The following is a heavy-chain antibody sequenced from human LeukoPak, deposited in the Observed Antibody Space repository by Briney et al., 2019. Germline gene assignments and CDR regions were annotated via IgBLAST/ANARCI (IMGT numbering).Heavy chain of an antibody. V-gene: IGHV4-34*01. CDR3: ARAGATTIDY. CDR1: GGSFSGYY. Sequence: SETLSLTCAVYGGSFSGYYWSWIRQPPGKGLEWIGEINHSGSTNYNPSLKSRVTISVDTSKNQFSLKLSSVTAADTAVYCCARAGATTIDYWGQGTLVTVSS. CDR2: INHSGST. J-gene: IGHJ4*02. D-gene: IGHD1-26*01.